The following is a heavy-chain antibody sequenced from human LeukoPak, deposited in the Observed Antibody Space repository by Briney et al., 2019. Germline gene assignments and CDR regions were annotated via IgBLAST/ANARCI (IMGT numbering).Heavy chain of an antibody. CDR1: GFTFSSYG. Sequence: PGGSLRLSCAASGFTFSSYGMHWVRQAPGKGLEWVAVISYDGSNKYYADSVKGRFTISRDNSKNMLYLQMNSLRAEDTAVYYCAKDPGDGYNLSYFDYWGQGTLVTVSS. J-gene: IGHJ4*02. D-gene: IGHD5-24*01. CDR3: AKDPGDGYNLSYFDY. CDR2: ISYDGSNK. V-gene: IGHV3-30*18.